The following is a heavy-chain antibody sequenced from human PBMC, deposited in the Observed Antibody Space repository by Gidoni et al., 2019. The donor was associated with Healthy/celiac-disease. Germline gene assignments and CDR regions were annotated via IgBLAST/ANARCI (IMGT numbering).Heavy chain of an antibody. J-gene: IGHJ5*02. D-gene: IGHD5-18*01. CDR3: AHGAGIQLWFGGWFDP. CDR1: GFSLSTSGVG. CDR2: IYWDDDK. V-gene: IGHV2-5*02. Sequence: QITLRESGPTLVKPTQTLTLTCTFSGFSLSTSGVGVGWIRQPPGKALEWLALIYWDDDKRYSPSLKSRLTITKDTSKNQVVRTMTNMDPVDTATYYCAHGAGIQLWFGGWFDPWGQGTLVTVSS.